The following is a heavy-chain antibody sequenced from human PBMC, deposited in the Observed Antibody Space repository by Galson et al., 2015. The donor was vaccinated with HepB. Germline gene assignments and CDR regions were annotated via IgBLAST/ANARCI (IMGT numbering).Heavy chain of an antibody. CDR2: IKPDGGEK. CDR1: GFTFSSYW. Sequence: SLRLSCAASGFTFSSYWMSWVRQAPGKGLEWVAYIKPDGGEKYYVDSLKGRFTISRDNAKNSLYLQMNSLRVEDTAVYYCARGIGPYYFDCWGQGTLVTVSS. D-gene: IGHD3-16*01. J-gene: IGHJ4*02. V-gene: IGHV3-7*03. CDR3: ARGIGPYYFDC.